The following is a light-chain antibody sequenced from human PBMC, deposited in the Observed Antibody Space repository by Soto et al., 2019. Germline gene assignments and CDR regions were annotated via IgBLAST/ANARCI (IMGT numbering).Light chain of an antibody. J-gene: IGLJ1*01. CDR3: GSITRSSTSV. V-gene: IGLV2-14*01. CDR1: SSDVGGFEY. Sequence: SVLSQPAYVSGSPGQSITISYTRTSSDVGGFEYVSWYQHQPGKAPKLIIYDVTKRPSGVSNRFSGSKSGNTASLTISGIQAEDEGDYYCGSITRSSTSVFGTGTKVTVL. CDR2: DVT.